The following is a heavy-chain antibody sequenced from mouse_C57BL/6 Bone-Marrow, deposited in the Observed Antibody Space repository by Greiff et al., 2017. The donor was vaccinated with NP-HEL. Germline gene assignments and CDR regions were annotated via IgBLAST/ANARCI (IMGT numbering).Heavy chain of an antibody. CDR1: GYTFTSYW. D-gene: IGHD1-1*01. CDR2: IDPSDSYT. Sequence: VQLQQPGAELVMPGASVKLSCKASGYTFTSYWMHWVKQRPGQGLEWIGEIDPSDSYTNYNQKLKGKSTFTVDKSSSTAYMQLSRLTSDDSAVYYCATRGGITPASGDYWGQGTTLTVSS. CDR3: ATRGGITPASGDY. V-gene: IGHV1-69*01. J-gene: IGHJ2*01.